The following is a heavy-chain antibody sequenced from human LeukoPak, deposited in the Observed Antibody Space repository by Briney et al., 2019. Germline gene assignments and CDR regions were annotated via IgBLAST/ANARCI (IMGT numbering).Heavy chain of an antibody. CDR1: GYTFTSYD. V-gene: IGHV1-8*01. Sequence: ASVKVSCKASGYTFTSYDINWVRQATGQGLEWMGWMNPNSGNTGYAQKFQGRVTMTRNTSISTAYMELSSLRSEDTAVYYCARGKISYDSFGGGYRYPFTSFDYWGQGTLVTVSS. CDR2: MNPNSGNT. J-gene: IGHJ4*02. CDR3: ARGKISYDSFGGGYRYPFTSFDY. D-gene: IGHD3-16*02.